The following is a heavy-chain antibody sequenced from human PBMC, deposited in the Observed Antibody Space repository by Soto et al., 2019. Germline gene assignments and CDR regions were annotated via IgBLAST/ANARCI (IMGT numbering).Heavy chain of an antibody. D-gene: IGHD3-3*01. CDR1: GFTFSNAW. CDR3: TTEISEYYDFWSGYYATDY. CDR2: IKSKTDGGTT. J-gene: IGHJ4*02. Sequence: GGSLRLSCAASGFTFSNAWMNWVRQAPGKGLEWVGRIKSKTDGGTTDYAAPVKGRFTISRDDSKNTLYLQMNSLKTEDSAVYYCTTEISEYYDFWSGYYATDYWGQGT. V-gene: IGHV3-15*07.